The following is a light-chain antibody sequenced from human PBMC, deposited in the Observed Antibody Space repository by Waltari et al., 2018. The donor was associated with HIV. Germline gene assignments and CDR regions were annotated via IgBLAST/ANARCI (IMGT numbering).Light chain of an antibody. J-gene: IGLJ3*02. CDR3: AARDDILSGSWV. CDR2: SDT. Sequence: HSVLTQAPSASGTLGQRVTISCSGSISNIGTNSVSWFQQLPGMSPRLLIFSDTERPAGVHDRGSASKSGTSASLAIDGLESGDEADYYCAARDDILSGSWVFGGGT. V-gene: IGLV1-44*01. CDR1: ISNIGTNS.